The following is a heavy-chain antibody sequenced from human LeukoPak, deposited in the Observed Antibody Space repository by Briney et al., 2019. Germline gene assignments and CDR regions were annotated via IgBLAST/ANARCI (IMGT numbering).Heavy chain of an antibody. CDR1: GYTFTSYG. Sequence: ASVKVSCKASGYTFTSYGISWVRQAPGQGLEWMGWISAYNGNTNYAQKLQGRVTMTTDTSTSTAYMELRSLRSDDTAVYYCARDLGFRSSWYDDYWGQGTLVTVSS. J-gene: IGHJ4*02. V-gene: IGHV1-18*01. D-gene: IGHD6-13*01. CDR3: ARDLGFRSSWYDDY. CDR2: ISAYNGNT.